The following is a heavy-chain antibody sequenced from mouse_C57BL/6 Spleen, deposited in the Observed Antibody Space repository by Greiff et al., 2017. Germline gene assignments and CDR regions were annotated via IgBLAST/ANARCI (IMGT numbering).Heavy chain of an antibody. CDR2: IDPSDSVT. Sequence: QVHVQPPWAELVRPGSSVKLSCKASGYTFTSYWMHWVKQRPIQGLEWIGNIDPSDSVTHYNQKFKDKATLTVDKSSSTDDMQLSSLTSEDSAVYYCARSDGYYGYFDVWGTGTTVTVSS. CDR1: GYTFTSYW. D-gene: IGHD2-3*01. CDR3: ARSDGYYGYFDV. J-gene: IGHJ1*03. V-gene: IGHV1-52*01.